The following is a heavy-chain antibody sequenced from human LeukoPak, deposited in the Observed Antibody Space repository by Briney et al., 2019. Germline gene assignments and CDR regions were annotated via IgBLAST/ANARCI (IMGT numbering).Heavy chain of an antibody. Sequence: PSETLSLTCTVSGGSISSGGYYWSWIRQPPGKGLEWIAYIYHSGSTYYNPSLKSRVTISLDTSKNQFSLKLSSVTAADTAVYYCARVEYYYDSSGYYLPDYWGQGTLVTVSS. V-gene: IGHV4-30-2*01. D-gene: IGHD3-22*01. J-gene: IGHJ4*02. CDR2: IYHSGST. CDR1: GGSISSGGYY. CDR3: ARVEYYYDSSGYYLPDY.